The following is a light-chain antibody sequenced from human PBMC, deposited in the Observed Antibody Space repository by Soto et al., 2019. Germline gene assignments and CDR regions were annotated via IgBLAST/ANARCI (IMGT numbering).Light chain of an antibody. J-gene: IGLJ1*01. CDR2: GNS. V-gene: IGLV1-40*01. CDR3: QSYDSSLSGYV. CDR1: SSNIGAGYD. Sequence: QSVLTQLPSVSGAPGQRVTISCTGSSSNIGAGYDVHWYQQLPGTAPKLLIYGNSNRPSGVPDRFSGSKSGTSASLAITGLQAEDEADYYCQSYDSSLSGYVFGTGTKVTV.